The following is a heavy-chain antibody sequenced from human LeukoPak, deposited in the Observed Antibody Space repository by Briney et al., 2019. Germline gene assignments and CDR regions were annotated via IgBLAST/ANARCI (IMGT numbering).Heavy chain of an antibody. D-gene: IGHD3-3*02. CDR3: ARDLVHHRLLATVYNWFDP. CDR1: GYTFTGYY. CDR2: INPNSGGT. V-gene: IGHV1-2*02. Sequence: ASVKVSCKASGYTFTGYYMHWVRQAPGQGLEWMGWINPNSGGTNYAQKFQGRVTMTRDTSISTAYMELRSLRSDDTAVYYCARDLVHHRLLATVYNWFDPWGQGTLVTVSS. J-gene: IGHJ5*02.